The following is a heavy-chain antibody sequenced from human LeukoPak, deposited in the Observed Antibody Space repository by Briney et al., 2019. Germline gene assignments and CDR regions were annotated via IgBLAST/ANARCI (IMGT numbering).Heavy chain of an antibody. V-gene: IGHV4-39*07. CDR1: GGSISSSSYY. D-gene: IGHD3-3*01. CDR3: ARSRIDFWSGYSYYFDY. Sequence: PSETLSLTCTVSGGSISSSSYYWGWIRQPPGKGLEWIGSIYYSGSTYYNPSLKSRVTISVDTSKNQFSLKLSSVTAADTAVYYCARSRIDFWSGYSYYFDYWGQGTLVTVSS. J-gene: IGHJ4*02. CDR2: IYYSGST.